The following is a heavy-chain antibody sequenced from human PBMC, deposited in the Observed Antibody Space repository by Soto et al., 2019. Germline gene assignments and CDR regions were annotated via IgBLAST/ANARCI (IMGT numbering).Heavy chain of an antibody. CDR3: AKVLNYDFWSGPPNNWFDP. Sequence: GGSLRLSCAASGFTFSSYAMSWVRQAPGKGLEWVSAISGSGGSTYYADSVKGRFTISRDNSKNTLYLQMNSLRAEDTAVYYCAKVLNYDFWSGPPNNWFDPSGQATLVTVSS. V-gene: IGHV3-23*01. CDR2: ISGSGGST. CDR1: GFTFSSYA. D-gene: IGHD3-3*01. J-gene: IGHJ5*02.